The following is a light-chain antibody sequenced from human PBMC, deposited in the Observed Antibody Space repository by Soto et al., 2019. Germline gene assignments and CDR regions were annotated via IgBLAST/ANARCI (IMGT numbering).Light chain of an antibody. CDR1: SSDVGAYYY. Sequence: QSVLTQPPSASGSPGQSVTISCTGTSSDVGAYYYVSWYQQHPGKAPKLIIYEVIKRPSVVPDSFSGSKSGNTASLTVSGLQSEDEGYYYCASHAGSNNFVFGGGTKLTVL. J-gene: IGLJ2*01. V-gene: IGLV2-8*01. CDR2: EVI. CDR3: ASHAGSNNFV.